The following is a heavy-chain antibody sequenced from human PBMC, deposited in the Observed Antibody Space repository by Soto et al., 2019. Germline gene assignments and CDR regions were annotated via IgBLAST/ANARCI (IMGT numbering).Heavy chain of an antibody. Sequence: QVQLVQSGAEVKEPGSSVKVSCKTSGGTFTTSSFVWVRQGPGQGLEWMGGIIPIFSKTNLAPKFQGRVTFTADESTRTVYMELSSLRSGDTAIYYCATDVVRSTGGDSWGQGTLVTVSS. V-gene: IGHV1-69*01. J-gene: IGHJ4*02. D-gene: IGHD7-27*01. CDR1: GGTFTTSS. CDR2: IIPIFSKT. CDR3: ATDVVRSTGGDS.